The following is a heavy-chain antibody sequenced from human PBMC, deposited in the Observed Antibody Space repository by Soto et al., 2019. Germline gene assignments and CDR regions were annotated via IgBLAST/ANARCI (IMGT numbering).Heavy chain of an antibody. V-gene: IGHV3-23*01. D-gene: IGHD2-15*01. J-gene: IGHJ6*02. Sequence: EVQLLESGGGLGQPGGSLRLSCAASGFTFSSNAMSWVRQAPGRGLEWVSAISGSGGSTYYADSVKGRCTISRDNSKNTLYLQMNSLRAEDTAVYYCAKGSGSRPYYYYGMDVWGQGTTVTVSS. CDR2: ISGSGGST. CDR3: AKGSGSRPYYYYGMDV. CDR1: GFTFSSNA.